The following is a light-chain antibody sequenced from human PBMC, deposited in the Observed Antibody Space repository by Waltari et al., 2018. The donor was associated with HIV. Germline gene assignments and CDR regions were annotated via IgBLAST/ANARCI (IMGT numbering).Light chain of an antibody. V-gene: IGKV2-28*01. CDR1: QSLLHSTGYNY. CDR2: LGS. CDR3: MQALQTPRT. Sequence: DIVMTQSPLSLPVTPGEPASISCRSSQSLLHSTGYNYLDWYLQKPGQSPQLLIYLGSNRASGVPDRFSGIGSGTDFTLKISRVEAEDVGVYYCMQALQTPRTFGQGTKVEIK. J-gene: IGKJ1*01.